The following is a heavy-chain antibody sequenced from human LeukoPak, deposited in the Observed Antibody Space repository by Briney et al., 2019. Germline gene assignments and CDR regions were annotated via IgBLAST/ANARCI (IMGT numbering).Heavy chain of an antibody. D-gene: IGHD6-13*01. CDR1: GGSITSSSYY. J-gene: IGHJ4*02. CDR2: IYHSGST. Sequence: KPSETLSLTCSVSGGSITSSSYYWAWIRQPPGKGLEWIGEIYHSGSTNYNPSLKSRVTISADKSKNQFSLKLSSVTAADTAVYYCARDRSHRSWYGINYYFDYWGQGTLVTVSS. V-gene: IGHV4-39*07. CDR3: ARDRSHRSWYGINYYFDY.